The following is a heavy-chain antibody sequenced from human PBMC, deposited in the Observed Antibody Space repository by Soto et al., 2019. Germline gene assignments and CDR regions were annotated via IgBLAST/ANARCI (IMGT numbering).Heavy chain of an antibody. V-gene: IGHV3-23*01. CDR3: ARVISVLVPAAIVSGMDV. CDR2: ISSSGGNT. Sequence: SGGSLRLSCAGSGFTFSNYAMGWVRQAPGKGLEWVSAISSSGGNTYYADSVKGRFTISRDNSKNTLYLQMNSLRAEDTAVYYCARVISVLVPAAIVSGMDVWGQGTTVTVSS. D-gene: IGHD2-2*01. J-gene: IGHJ6*02. CDR1: GFTFSNYA.